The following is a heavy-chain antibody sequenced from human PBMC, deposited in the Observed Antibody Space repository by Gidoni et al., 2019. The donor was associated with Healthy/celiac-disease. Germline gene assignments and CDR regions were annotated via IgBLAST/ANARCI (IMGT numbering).Heavy chain of an antibody. V-gene: IGHV1-24*01. CDR1: GDTLTEVS. CDR3: ATTRWSGRRFYNWFDP. D-gene: IGHD2-15*01. CDR2: FDPEDGET. Sequence: QVPLVQSGPEVKTPAASVRVSCQVSGDTLTEVSMHWVRQAPGKGLEWMGGFDPEDGETIYAQKFQGRVTMTEDTATDTAYMELSSLRSEDTAVYDCATTRWSGRRFYNWFDPWGQGTLVTVSS. J-gene: IGHJ5*02.